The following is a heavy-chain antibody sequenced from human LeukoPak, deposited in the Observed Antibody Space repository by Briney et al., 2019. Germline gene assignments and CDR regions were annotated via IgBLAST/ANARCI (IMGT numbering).Heavy chain of an antibody. D-gene: IGHD3-10*01. Sequence: GGSLRLSCAASGFTFSSFAMTWVRQAPGKGLEWVSTFSGSGGGTYYADSVKGRFTISRDNSKNTVYLQMSSLRAEDTAVYYCVKESRVVRGVIMDAFDMWGQGTMVTVSS. CDR1: GFTFSSFA. CDR3: VKESRVVRGVIMDAFDM. CDR2: FSGSGGGT. V-gene: IGHV3-23*01. J-gene: IGHJ3*02.